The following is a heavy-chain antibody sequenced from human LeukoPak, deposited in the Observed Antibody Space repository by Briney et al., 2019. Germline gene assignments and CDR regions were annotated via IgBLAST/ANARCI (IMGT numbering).Heavy chain of an antibody. CDR1: GFVFNAFG. V-gene: IGHV3-30*19. Sequence: GGSLRLSCAASGFVFNAFGMHWVRQAPGKGLEWVAVIWYNGGDKYYADSVKGRFTISRDNSKNTLYLQMNSLRAEDTAVYYCASSKWEHEPPPLYWGQGTLVTVSS. CDR2: IWYNGGDK. CDR3: ASSKWEHEPPPLY. D-gene: IGHD1-26*01. J-gene: IGHJ4*02.